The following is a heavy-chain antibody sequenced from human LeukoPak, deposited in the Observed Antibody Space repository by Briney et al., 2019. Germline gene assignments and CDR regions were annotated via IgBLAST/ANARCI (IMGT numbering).Heavy chain of an antibody. V-gene: IGHV3-11*06. J-gene: IGHJ4*02. CDR3: ARGSWEVLNSPFDY. CDR2: T. D-gene: IGHD1-26*01. CDR1: GFIFSDYY. Sequence: GGSLRLSCAASGFIFSDYYMGWIRQAPGRGLEWVYYTDSVKGRFTISRDNAKDSLYLQMNSLRADDTAVYYCARGSWEVLNSPFDYWGQGTLVTVSS.